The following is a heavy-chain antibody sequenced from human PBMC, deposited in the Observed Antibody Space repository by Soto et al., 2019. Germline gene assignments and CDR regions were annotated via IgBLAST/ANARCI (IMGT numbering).Heavy chain of an antibody. D-gene: IGHD6-13*01. Sequence: PGGSLRLSCAASGFTFSSYWMHWVRQAPGRGLEWVSYISSSGSTIYYADSVKGRFTIPRDNAKNSLYLQMNSLRAEDTAVYYCARGEYSSSWSTQIYYYYYMDVWGKGTTVTVSS. CDR1: GFTFSSYW. V-gene: IGHV3-48*04. J-gene: IGHJ6*03. CDR2: ISSSGSTI. CDR3: ARGEYSSSWSTQIYYYYYMDV.